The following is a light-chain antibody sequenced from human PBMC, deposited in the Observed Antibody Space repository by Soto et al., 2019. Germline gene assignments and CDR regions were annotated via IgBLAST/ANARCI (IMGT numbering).Light chain of an antibody. V-gene: IGKV3-20*01. CDR1: QYVNSNY. CDR3: QQYGYPPRT. CDR2: GAS. Sequence: EIVLTQSPGTLSLSPGEETTLSCRASQYVNSNYLAWYQQKAGQAPRLLIYGASSRATGIPDRFSGSGSGTEFTLTISRLAPEDFAVYYCQQYGYPPRTFGQGTKVEIK. J-gene: IGKJ1*01.